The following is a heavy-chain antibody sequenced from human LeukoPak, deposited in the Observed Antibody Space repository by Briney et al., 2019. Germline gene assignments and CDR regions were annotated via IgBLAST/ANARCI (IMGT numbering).Heavy chain of an antibody. CDR1: GGSISDNY. CDR3: ARHPFATPFDY. D-gene: IGHD2-15*01. J-gene: IGHJ4*02. Sequence: PSETLSLTCTVSGGSISDNYWSWIRQPPGKGLEWIGYAYYSGHTDYNSSLKSRVTMSLDTSKSQFSLRLSSVTAADTAVYFCARHPFATPFDYWGPGTLVTVSS. CDR2: AYYSGHT. V-gene: IGHV4-59*08.